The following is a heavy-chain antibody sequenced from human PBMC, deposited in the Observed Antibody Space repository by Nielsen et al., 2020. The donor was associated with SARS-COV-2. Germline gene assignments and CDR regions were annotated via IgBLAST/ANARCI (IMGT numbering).Heavy chain of an antibody. CDR2: ISYDGSNK. CDR1: GFTFSSYG. J-gene: IGHJ4*02. D-gene: IGHD1-7*01. V-gene: IGHV3-30*03. Sequence: GESLKISCAASGFTFSSYGMHWVRQAPGKGLEWVAVISYDGSNKYYADSVKGRFTISRDNSKNTLYLQMNSLRAEDTAVYYCATHHDWNYEGYFDYWGQGTLVTVSS. CDR3: ATHHDWNYEGYFDY.